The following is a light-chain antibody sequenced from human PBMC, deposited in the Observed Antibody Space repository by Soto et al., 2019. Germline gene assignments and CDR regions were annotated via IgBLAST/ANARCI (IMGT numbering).Light chain of an antibody. Sequence: DIQMTQSPSTLSASVGDRVTITCRASQSIRSWLAWYQQKPGKAPNLLIYRASTLESGVPSRFSGSGSGTEFTLTINSLQPDDFATYYYQQYNSFSPAFGQGTKLEIK. J-gene: IGKJ2*01. CDR1: QSIRSW. CDR2: RAS. CDR3: QQYNSFSPA. V-gene: IGKV1-5*03.